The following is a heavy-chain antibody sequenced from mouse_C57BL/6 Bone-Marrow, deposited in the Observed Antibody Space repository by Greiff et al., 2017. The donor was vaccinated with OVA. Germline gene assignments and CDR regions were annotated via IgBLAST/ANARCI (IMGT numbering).Heavy chain of an antibody. Sequence: QVHVKQSGAELVKPGASVKLSCKASGYTFTSYWMHWVKQRPGRGLEWIGRIDPNSGGTKYNEKFKSKATLTVDKPSSTAYMQLSSLTSEDSAVYYCARGGAYYSNFYWYFDVWGTGTTVTVSS. J-gene: IGHJ1*03. CDR2: IDPNSGGT. V-gene: IGHV1-72*01. CDR1: GYTFTSYW. D-gene: IGHD2-5*01. CDR3: ARGGAYYSNFYWYFDV.